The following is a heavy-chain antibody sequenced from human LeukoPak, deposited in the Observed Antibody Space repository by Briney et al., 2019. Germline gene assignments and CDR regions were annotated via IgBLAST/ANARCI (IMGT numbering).Heavy chain of an antibody. J-gene: IGHJ4*02. CDR1: GYTFSGYY. Sequence: ASVKVSCKASGYTFSGYYMHWVRQAPGQGLEWMGWINPDSGGTNYAQKFQGRVTMTRDTPINTAYLDLRRLRSDDTAVYYCARVDFWSGTFDHWGQGTLVTVSS. D-gene: IGHD3-3*01. CDR2: INPDSGGT. CDR3: ARVDFWSGTFDH. V-gene: IGHV1-2*02.